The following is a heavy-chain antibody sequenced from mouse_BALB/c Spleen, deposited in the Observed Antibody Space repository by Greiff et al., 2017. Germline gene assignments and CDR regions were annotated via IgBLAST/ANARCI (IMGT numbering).Heavy chain of an antibody. CDR3: ASYAAPLDY. J-gene: IGHJ2*01. CDR2: ISTNSGGN. CDR1: GFTFTEYT. Sequence: VQLQESGPGLVKPGASLKISCTTSGFTFTEYTMHWVKQSHGKSLEWIGGISTNSGGNSYNQKFTGKATLTVDKSSNTAYMELRRLTSEASAVYFCASYAAPLDYWGQGTTLTVSS. D-gene: IGHD6-5*01. V-gene: IGHV1-18*01.